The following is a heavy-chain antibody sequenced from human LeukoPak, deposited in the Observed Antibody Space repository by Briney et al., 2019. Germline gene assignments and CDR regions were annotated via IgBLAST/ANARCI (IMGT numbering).Heavy chain of an antibody. CDR3: ATSLITMIVVVINAAFDI. D-gene: IGHD3-22*01. V-gene: IGHV1-24*01. CDR2: FDPEDGET. J-gene: IGHJ3*02. CDR1: GYTLTELS. Sequence: ASVKVSCKVSGYTLTELSMHWVRQAPGKGLEWVGGFDPEDGETIYAQKFQGRVTMTEDTSTDTAYMELSSLRSEDTAVYYCATSLITMIVVVINAAFDIWGQGTMVTVSS.